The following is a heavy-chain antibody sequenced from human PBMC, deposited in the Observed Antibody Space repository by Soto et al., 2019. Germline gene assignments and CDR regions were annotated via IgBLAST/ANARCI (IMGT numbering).Heavy chain of an antibody. D-gene: IGHD5-18*01. Sequence: ASVKVSCKASGYRFTRYGSSWGRQATGKGIEWMGWISAYNGNTNYAQKLQGRVTMTTDPSTSTAYMELRSLGSDDTAVYYCARSATAMASYYYYGMDVWGQGTTVTVSS. CDR3: ARSATAMASYYYYGMDV. J-gene: IGHJ6*02. CDR1: GYRFTRYG. CDR2: ISAYNGNT. V-gene: IGHV1-18*01.